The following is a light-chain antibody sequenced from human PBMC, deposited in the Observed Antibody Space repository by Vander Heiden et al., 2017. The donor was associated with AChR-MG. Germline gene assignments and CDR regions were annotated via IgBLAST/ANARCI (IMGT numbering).Light chain of an antibody. Sequence: EIVLTQSPANLSLSPGERAILSCRASQSVGTFLDWFQQKPGQAPRRIIFEASMRATGVPARFSGSDSGTHFTLTISSLEPEDSAVYYCHQRGYWPRTFGPGTTVEI. CDR3: HQRGYWPRT. CDR2: EAS. CDR1: QSVGTF. J-gene: IGKJ1*01. V-gene: IGKV3-11*01.